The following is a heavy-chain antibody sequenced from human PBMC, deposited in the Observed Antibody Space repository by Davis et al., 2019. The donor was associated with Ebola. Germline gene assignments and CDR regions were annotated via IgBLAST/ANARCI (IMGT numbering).Heavy chain of an antibody. CDR1: GGSFSGYY. D-gene: IGHD5-18*01. Sequence: GSLRLSCAVYGGSFSGYYWSWIRQPPGKGLEWIGEINHSGSTNYNPSLKSRVTISVDTSKNQFSLKLSSVTAADTAVYYCASLDTAMGLDYWGQGTLVTVSS. J-gene: IGHJ4*02. CDR3: ASLDTAMGLDY. CDR2: INHSGST. V-gene: IGHV4-34*01.